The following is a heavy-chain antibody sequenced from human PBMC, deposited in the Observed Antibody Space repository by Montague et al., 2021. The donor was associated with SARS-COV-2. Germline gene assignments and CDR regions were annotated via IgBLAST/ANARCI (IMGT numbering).Heavy chain of an antibody. J-gene: IGHJ4*02. CDR2: IYYSGTT. CDR3: SRGMIRGVTTPFDY. D-gene: IGHD3-10*01. CDR1: SGSIISSGYY. V-gene: IGHV4-39*02. Sequence: SETLSLTCSVSSGSIISSGYYWSWIRPPPGKELEWIGNIYYSGTTYYNPSLQSRGTISVDTSTNHLSLRLSSVTAADTAVYFCSRGMIRGVTTPFDYWGQGSQVTVSS.